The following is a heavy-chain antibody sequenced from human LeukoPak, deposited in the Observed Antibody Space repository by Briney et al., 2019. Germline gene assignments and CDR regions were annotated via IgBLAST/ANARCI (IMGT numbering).Heavy chain of an antibody. D-gene: IGHD3-22*01. CDR1: GFTFNSYA. CDR2: ITGSGGST. J-gene: IGHJ4*02. Sequence: GGSLRLSCAASGFTFNSYAMSWVRQAPGKGLEWVSSITGSGGSTYYTDSVKGRFTISRDNSKNTLYLQMNSLRAEDTAVYYCVKDQDSGAYSRFDYWGQGTLVTVSS. CDR3: VKDQDSGAYSRFDY. V-gene: IGHV3-23*01.